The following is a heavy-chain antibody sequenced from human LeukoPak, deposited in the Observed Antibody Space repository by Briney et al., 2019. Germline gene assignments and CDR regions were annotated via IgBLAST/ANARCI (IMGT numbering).Heavy chain of an antibody. CDR2: IYTSGST. Sequence: SETLSLTCTVSGGSISSGSYYWSWIRQPAGKGLEWIGRIYTSGSTNYNPSLKSRVTISVDTSKNQFSLKLRSVTAADTAVYYCARVYYDFWSGSEHDAFDIWGQRTMVTVSS. J-gene: IGHJ3*02. CDR1: GGSISSGSYY. CDR3: ARVYYDFWSGSEHDAFDI. D-gene: IGHD3-3*01. V-gene: IGHV4-61*02.